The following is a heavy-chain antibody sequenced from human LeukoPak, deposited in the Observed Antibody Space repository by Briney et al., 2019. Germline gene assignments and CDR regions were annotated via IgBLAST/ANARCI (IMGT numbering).Heavy chain of an antibody. D-gene: IGHD6-19*01. J-gene: IGHJ6*02. V-gene: IGHV3-23*01. CDR3: AKDLIDSSGRNLGFPYYYGMDV. Sequence: GGSLRLSCAASGFTFSSYALSWVRQAPGKGLEWVSSISGRGGSTNYADSVKGRFTISRGNSKNTLYLQMNSLRAEDTAVYFCAKDLIDSSGRNLGFPYYYGMDVWGQGTTVTVSS. CDR2: ISGRGGST. CDR1: GFTFSSYA.